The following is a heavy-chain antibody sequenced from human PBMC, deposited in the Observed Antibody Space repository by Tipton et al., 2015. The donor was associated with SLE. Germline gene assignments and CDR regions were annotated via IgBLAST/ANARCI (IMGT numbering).Heavy chain of an antibody. V-gene: IGHV4-59*01. J-gene: IGHJ6*02. CDR3: ARGLYYDILTGYYYYYGMDV. D-gene: IGHD3-9*01. CDR1: GGSISSYY. CDR2: IYYSGST. Sequence: TLSLTCTVSGGSISSYYWSWIRQPPGKGLECIGYIYYSGSTNYNPSLKSRVTISVDTYKNQFSLKLSSVTAADTAVYYCARGLYYDILTGYYYYYGMDVWGQGTTVSVS.